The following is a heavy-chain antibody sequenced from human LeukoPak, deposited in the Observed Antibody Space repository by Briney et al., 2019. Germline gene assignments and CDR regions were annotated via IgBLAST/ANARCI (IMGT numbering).Heavy chain of an antibody. CDR3: ARDGRWFGELLNRDNYYYYYMDV. Sequence: ASVKVSCKASGYTFTSYYMHWVRQAPGQGLEWMGIINPSGGSTSYAQKFQGRVTMTRDTSTSTVYMELSSLRSEDTAVYYCARDGRWFGELLNRDNYYYYYMDVWGEGTTVTISS. D-gene: IGHD3-10*01. CDR2: INPSGGST. V-gene: IGHV1-46*01. CDR1: GYTFTSYY. J-gene: IGHJ6*03.